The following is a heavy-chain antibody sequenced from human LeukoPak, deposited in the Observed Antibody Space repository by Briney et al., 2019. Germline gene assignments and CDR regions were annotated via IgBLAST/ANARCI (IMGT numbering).Heavy chain of an antibody. CDR1: GGTFSSYA. V-gene: IGHV1-69*05. CDR2: IIPIFGTA. D-gene: IGHD5-18*01. Sequence: SVKVSCKASGGTFSSYAISWVRQAPGQGLEWMGRIIPIFGTANYAQKFQGRVTITTNESTSTAYMELSSLRSEDTAVYYCAREGYSYGNYFDYWGQGTLVTVSS. CDR3: AREGYSYGNYFDY. J-gene: IGHJ4*02.